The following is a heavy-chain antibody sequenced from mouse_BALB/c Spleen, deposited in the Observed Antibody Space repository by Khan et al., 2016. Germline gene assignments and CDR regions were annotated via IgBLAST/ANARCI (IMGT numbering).Heavy chain of an antibody. Sequence: EVQLQESGPDLVKPSQSLSLTCTVTGYSITSAYSWHWIRQFPGNKLEWMGYIHYSGRTNYNPSLTSRISITRETSKNQFFLQLNSVTTEDTATYYCARGDYDDWFAYWGQGTLVTVSA. CDR3: ARGDYDDWFAY. CDR2: IHYSGRT. J-gene: IGHJ3*01. D-gene: IGHD2-4*01. V-gene: IGHV3-1*02. CDR1: GYSITSAYS.